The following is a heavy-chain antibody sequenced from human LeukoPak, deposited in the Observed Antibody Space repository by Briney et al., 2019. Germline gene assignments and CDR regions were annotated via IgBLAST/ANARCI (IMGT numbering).Heavy chain of an antibody. V-gene: IGHV3-7*01. Sequence: GGSLRLSCAASGFTYSSYWMRWVRQAPGKGREWGANIKQDGSEKYYVDSVKGRFTISRDNAKNSLYLQMKSLRAADTSVFYCARESSDDYDRSGYYGYWGQGPLVTVSS. CDR3: ARESSDDYDRSGYYGY. CDR2: IKQDGSEK. J-gene: IGHJ4*02. D-gene: IGHD3-22*01. CDR1: GFTYSSYW.